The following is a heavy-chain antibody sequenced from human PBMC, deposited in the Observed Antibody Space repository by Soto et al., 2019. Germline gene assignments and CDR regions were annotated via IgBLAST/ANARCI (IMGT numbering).Heavy chain of an antibody. J-gene: IGHJ6*02. V-gene: IGHV3-7*03. CDR2: IKQDGNEK. D-gene: IGHD4-17*01. Sequence: GGSLRLSCAASRFTFSSYWMTWVRQAPGKGLEWVANIKQDGNEKYYVDSVKGRFTISRDNAKDSLYLQMNSLRAEDTAVYYCARDQYGYYYFGLDVWGQGTMVTVSS. CDR1: RFTFSSYW. CDR3: ARDQYGYYYFGLDV.